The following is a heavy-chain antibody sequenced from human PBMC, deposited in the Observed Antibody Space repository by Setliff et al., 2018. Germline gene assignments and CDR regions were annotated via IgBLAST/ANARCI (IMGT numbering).Heavy chain of an antibody. J-gene: IGHJ3*02. CDR3: AREAPGYAFDI. V-gene: IGHV4-30-4*08. CDR1: GGSISSGDYY. CDR2: IYYSGST. Sequence: SETLSLTCTVSGGSISSGDYYWSWIRQPPGKGLEWIGYIYYSGSTYYNPSLKSRVTISVDTSKNQFSLKLSSVTAADTAVYYFAREAPGYAFDIWGQGTMVTVSS. D-gene: IGHD1-1*01.